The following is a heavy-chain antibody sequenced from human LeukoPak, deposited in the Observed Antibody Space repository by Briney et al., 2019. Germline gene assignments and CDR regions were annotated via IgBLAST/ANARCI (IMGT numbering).Heavy chain of an antibody. CDR1: GFTLNSYT. J-gene: IGHJ6*03. V-gene: IGHV3-21*01. CDR3: ARVPKVLRLGELSYYYYYYMDV. CDR2: ISSSNSYI. Sequence: GGSLRLSCAASGFTLNSYTMNWVRQAPGKGLEWVSSISSSNSYIYYADSVKGRFTISRDDAKNSLSLQMNSLRAEDTAMYYCARVPKVLRLGELSYYYYYYMDVWGKGTTVTVSS. D-gene: IGHD3-16*02.